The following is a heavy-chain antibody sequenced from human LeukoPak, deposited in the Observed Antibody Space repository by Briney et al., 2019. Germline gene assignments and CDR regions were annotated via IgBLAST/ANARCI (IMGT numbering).Heavy chain of an antibody. CDR3: ARRGTDSGGWYSIDY. V-gene: IGHV2-70*01. D-gene: IGHD6-19*01. J-gene: IGHJ4*02. CDR1: GFSLSTSGMC. CDR2: IDWDDDK. Sequence: SGPTLVNPTQTLTLTCTFSGFSLSTSGMCVSWIRQPPGKALEWLALIDWDDDKYYSTSLKTRLTISKDTSKNQVVLTMTNMDPVDTATYYCARRGTDSGGWYSIDYWGQGTLVTVSS.